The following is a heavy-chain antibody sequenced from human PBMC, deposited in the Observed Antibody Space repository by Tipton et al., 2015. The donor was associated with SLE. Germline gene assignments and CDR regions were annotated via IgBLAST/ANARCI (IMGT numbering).Heavy chain of an antibody. D-gene: IGHD6-19*01. V-gene: IGHV4-59*01. CDR2: ISYSGST. Sequence: TLSLTCTVSGGSISIYYWSWIRQPPGKGLEWIGFISYSGSTNYNPSLKSRVTISVDTSKNQFFLKLSSATAADTALYYCARGPPGYSSRWYHDCWGQGTLVPVSS. CDR3: ARGPPGYSSRWYHDC. J-gene: IGHJ4*03. CDR1: GGSISIYY.